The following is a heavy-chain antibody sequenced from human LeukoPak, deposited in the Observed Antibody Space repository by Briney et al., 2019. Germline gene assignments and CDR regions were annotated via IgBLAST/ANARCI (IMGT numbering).Heavy chain of an antibody. CDR2: IFHSGST. V-gene: IGHV4-4*01. D-gene: IGHD2-2*01. Sequence: VRQPPGKGLEWIGEIFHSGSTNYTPSLKSRLTMSVDKSKYHFSLNLTSVTAADTAVYFWARAPRAYCSTTGSCFQDYWGQGTLVTVSS. CDR3: ARAPRAYCSTTGSCFQDY. J-gene: IGHJ4*02.